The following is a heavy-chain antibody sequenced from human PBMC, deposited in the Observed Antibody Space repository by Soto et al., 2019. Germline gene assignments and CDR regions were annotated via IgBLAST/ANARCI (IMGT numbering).Heavy chain of an antibody. V-gene: IGHV4-39*01. Sequence: SETLSLTCTVSGGSISSISFSWGWVRQPPGKGLEWIGAIYNTGRTSYNPSLESRVTVSVDMSKNQFSLKMTSVTAADTAIYHCVRYDTWGHGILVTVSS. CDR1: GGSISSISFS. CDR3: VRYDT. J-gene: IGHJ5*01. CDR2: IYNTGRT.